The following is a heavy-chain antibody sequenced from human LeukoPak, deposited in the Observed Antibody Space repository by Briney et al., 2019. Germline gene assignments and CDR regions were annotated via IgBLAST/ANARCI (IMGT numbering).Heavy chain of an antibody. CDR2: IDHSGST. V-gene: IGHV4-30-2*01. CDR3: ARDLIEDSSSWYAYYYYYGMDV. Sequence: SSETLSLTCTVSGGSISSGGYYWSWIRQPPGKGLEWIGDIDHSGSTYYNPSLKSRVAMSVDRSKNQFSLKLSSVTAADTAVYYCARDLIEDSSSWYAYYYYYGMDVWGQGTTVTASS. CDR1: GGSISSGGYY. D-gene: IGHD6-13*01. J-gene: IGHJ6*02.